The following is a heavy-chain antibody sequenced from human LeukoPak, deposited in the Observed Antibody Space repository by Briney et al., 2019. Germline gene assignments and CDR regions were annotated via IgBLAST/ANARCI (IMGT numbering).Heavy chain of an antibody. CDR3: ARVGDGPFDM. CDR1: GFTFSNYF. Sequence: PGGSLRLSCTASGFTFSNYFMHWVRQVPGEGPVWVSRITGDGSSTSYADSVKGRFTISRDISENTLNLQMNSLRAEDTAVYYCARVGDGPFDMWGQGTMVIVSS. CDR2: ITGDGSST. J-gene: IGHJ3*02. D-gene: IGHD3-16*01. V-gene: IGHV3-74*01.